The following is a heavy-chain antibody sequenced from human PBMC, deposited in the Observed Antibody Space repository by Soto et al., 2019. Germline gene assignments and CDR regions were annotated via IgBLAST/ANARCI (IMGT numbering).Heavy chain of an antibody. V-gene: IGHV3-53*01. CDR1: GFTVSSNY. CDR3: ARDRVESGYPEYFQH. Sequence: EVQLVESGGGLIQPGGSLRLSCAASGFTVSSNYMSWGRQAPGKGLEWVSVIYSGGSTYYADSVKGRFTISRDNSKNTLYLQMNSLRAEDTAVYYCARDRVESGYPEYFQHWGQGTLATVSS. D-gene: IGHD3-22*01. J-gene: IGHJ1*01. CDR2: IYSGGST.